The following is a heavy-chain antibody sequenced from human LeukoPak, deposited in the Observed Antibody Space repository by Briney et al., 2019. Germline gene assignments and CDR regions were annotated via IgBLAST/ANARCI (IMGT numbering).Heavy chain of an antibody. D-gene: IGHD2-2*01. V-gene: IGHV4-4*07. J-gene: IGHJ4*02. CDR3: ARVIVVVPAARGLLDY. Sequence: PSETLSLTCTVSGGSISSYYWSWIRPPAAKGLEWIGRIYTSGSTNYNPSLKSRVTMSVDTSKNQFSLKLSSVTAADTAVYYCARVIVVVPAARGLLDYWGQGTLVTVSS. CDR2: IYTSGST. CDR1: GGSISSYY.